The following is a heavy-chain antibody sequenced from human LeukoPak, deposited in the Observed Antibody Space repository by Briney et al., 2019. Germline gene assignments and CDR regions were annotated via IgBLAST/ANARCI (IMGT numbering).Heavy chain of an antibody. CDR3: ARTRSSGYLTFDY. D-gene: IGHD3-22*01. J-gene: IGHJ4*02. Sequence: GGSLSCSPAASKFTFCGISLNRDGQAQGKGLEGFSYITNSGNSKSYADSVKGRFTISRDNTKNSLYLQMNGLRAEDTAVYYCARTRSSGYLTFDYWGQGILVTVSS. V-gene: IGHV3-48*01. CDR1: KFTFCGIS. CDR2: ITNSGNSK.